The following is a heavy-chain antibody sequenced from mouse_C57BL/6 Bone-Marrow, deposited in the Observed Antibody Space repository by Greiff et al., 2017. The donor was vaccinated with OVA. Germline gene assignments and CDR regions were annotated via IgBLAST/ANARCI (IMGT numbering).Heavy chain of an antibody. CDR2: ISPGSGST. CDR3: ARGGYYYGSSFWYFDV. CDR1: GYTFTSYW. D-gene: IGHD1-1*01. Sequence: QVQLQQPGAELVKPGASVKMSCKASGYTFTSYWITWVKPRPGQGLEWIGDISPGSGSTNYNEKFKSKATLTVDTSSSTAYMQLSSLTSEDSAVYYCARGGYYYGSSFWYFDVWGTGTTVTVSS. J-gene: IGHJ1*03. V-gene: IGHV1-55*01.